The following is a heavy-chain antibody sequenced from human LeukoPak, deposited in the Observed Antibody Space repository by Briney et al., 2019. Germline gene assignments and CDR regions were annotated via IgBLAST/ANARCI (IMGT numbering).Heavy chain of an antibody. D-gene: IGHD5-12*01. CDR3: AVATRSFLPDYC. CDR1: GFIFRNYW. CDR2: INQDGREK. Sequence: GGSLRLSCAASGFIFRNYWMSWVRQAPGKGLEWVAIINQDGREKHYVDSVKGRFTISRDNAKDSLYLQMNSLRAEDTALYYCAVATRSFLPDYCWGQGTLVTVSS. J-gene: IGHJ4*02. V-gene: IGHV3-7*01.